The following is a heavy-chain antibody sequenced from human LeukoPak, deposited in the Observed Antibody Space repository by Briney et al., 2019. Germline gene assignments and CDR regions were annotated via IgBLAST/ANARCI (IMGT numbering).Heavy chain of an antibody. CDR2: INHSGGT. CDR1: NESFSDYH. V-gene: IGHV4-34*01. Sequence: PSETLSLTCAVYNESFSDYHWTWIRQPPGRGLEWIGEINHSGGTNYNPSLISRVTISVDTSKNQFSLKLSSVTAAGTAIYYCARGGGSSGWPDYWDQGTLVTVSS. J-gene: IGHJ4*02. D-gene: IGHD6-19*01. CDR3: ARGGGSSGWPDY.